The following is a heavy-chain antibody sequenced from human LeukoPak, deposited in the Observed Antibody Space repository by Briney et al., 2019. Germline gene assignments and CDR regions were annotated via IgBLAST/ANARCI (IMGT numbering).Heavy chain of an antibody. CDR2: IYYSGST. V-gene: IGHV4-59*01. CDR3: ARSGMGYCSSTSCYPSDY. CDR1: GGSISSYY. J-gene: IGHJ4*02. Sequence: SETLSLTCTVSGGSISSYYWSWIRQPPGKGLEWIGYIYYSGSTNYNPSLKSRVTISVDTSKNQFSLKLSSVTAADTAVYYCARSGMGYCSSTSCYPSDYWGQGTLVTVSS. D-gene: IGHD2-2*01.